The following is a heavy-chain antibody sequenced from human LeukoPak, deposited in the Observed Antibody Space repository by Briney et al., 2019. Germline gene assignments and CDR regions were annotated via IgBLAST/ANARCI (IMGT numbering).Heavy chain of an antibody. CDR2: INWNGGST. CDR1: GCTFDAYG. D-gene: IGHD4-17*01. V-gene: IGHV3-20*04. Sequence: GGPLRLSCAASGCTFDAYGMSWVRQAPGKGLEWVTGINWNGGSTGYADSVKGRFTISGYNAKNSLYLQMNSLRAEDTALYYCARVAYGDYSYYYYMDVWGKGTTVTVSS. CDR3: ARVAYGDYSYYYYMDV. J-gene: IGHJ6*03.